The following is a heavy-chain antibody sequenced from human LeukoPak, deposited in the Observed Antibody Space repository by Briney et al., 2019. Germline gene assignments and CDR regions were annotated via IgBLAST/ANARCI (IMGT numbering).Heavy chain of an antibody. D-gene: IGHD3-16*02. CDR2: ISAYNGYT. CDR1: GYTFTNYG. V-gene: IGHV1-18*01. Sequence: ASVKVSCKAPGYTFTNYGFSWVRQAPGQGLEWMGWISAYNGYTHYAQNFQGRVTMTTDTSTSTAYMELRSLRSDDTAVYYCARGLGNYPEIPLDYWGQGTLVTVSS. J-gene: IGHJ4*02. CDR3: ARGLGNYPEIPLDY.